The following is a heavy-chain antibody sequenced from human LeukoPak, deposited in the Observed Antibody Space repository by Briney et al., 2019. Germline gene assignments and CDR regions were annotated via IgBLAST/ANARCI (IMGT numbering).Heavy chain of an antibody. J-gene: IGHJ4*02. CDR2: ISASGEST. CDR1: AFTFSRCA. CDR3: ASVPRYGDYFFDC. V-gene: IGHV3-23*01. D-gene: IGHD4-17*01. Sequence: GGSLRLSCAAAAFTFSRCAMSWIRQAPGPGLELGSGISASGESTYYTHSVKGRLTISRDNSKNTLYLLMNSLRAEDTAVYFCASVPRYGDYFFDCWGQGTLVTVSS.